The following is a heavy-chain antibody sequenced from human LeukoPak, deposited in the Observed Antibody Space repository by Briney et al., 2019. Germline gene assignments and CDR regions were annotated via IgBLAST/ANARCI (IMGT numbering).Heavy chain of an antibody. CDR2: ISGGAAGT. CDR1: GFTFPTYA. CDR3: ARVRGVGTHIWLLPWNL. Sequence: GGSLRLSCAASGFTFPTYAMAWVRQAPGKGLEWVSSISGGAAGTYYAPSVKGRFTVSRDNDKNALYLLMDGLTAADTALYYCARVRGVGTHIWLLPWNLWAQGTLVSVSS. J-gene: IGHJ5*02. V-gene: IGHV3-23*01. D-gene: IGHD2-21*02.